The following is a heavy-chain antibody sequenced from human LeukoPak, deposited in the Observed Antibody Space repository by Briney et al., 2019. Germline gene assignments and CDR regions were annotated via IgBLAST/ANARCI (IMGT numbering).Heavy chain of an antibody. D-gene: IGHD1/OR15-1a*01. CDR2: INQDGSEK. CDR1: GFTFSSYW. CDR3: ARWNTGWEFDY. V-gene: IGHV3-7*05. Sequence: GGSLRLSCAASGFTFSSYWMTWVRQAPGKGLQWVAHINQDGSEKYSVDSVKGRFTISRDNAKTSLYLQMNSLRAEDTAVYYCARWNTGWEFDYWGQGTLVSVSS. J-gene: IGHJ4*02.